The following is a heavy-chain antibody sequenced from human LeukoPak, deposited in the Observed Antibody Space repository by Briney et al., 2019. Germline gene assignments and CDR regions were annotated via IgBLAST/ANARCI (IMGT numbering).Heavy chain of an antibody. V-gene: IGHV4-61*02. CDR2: IYTSGST. Sequence: SETLSLTCTVSGGSISSGSYYWGWIRQPPGKGLEWIGRIYTSGSTNYNPSLKSRVTMSVDTSKNQFSLKLSSVTAADTAVYYCARSGSSSAFDIWGQGTMVTVSS. CDR1: GGSISSGSYY. D-gene: IGHD1-26*01. CDR3: ARSGSSSAFDI. J-gene: IGHJ3*02.